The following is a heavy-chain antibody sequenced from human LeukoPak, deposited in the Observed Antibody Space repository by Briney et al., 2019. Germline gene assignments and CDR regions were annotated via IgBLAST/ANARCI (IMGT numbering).Heavy chain of an antibody. D-gene: IGHD6-19*01. J-gene: IGHJ4*02. Sequence: PGGSLRLSCVVSGFSLSDYYMSWVRQAPGKQLEWISYITTSGSSTDYADSVKGRFTISRDNAKNSLYLQMNSLRAEDTALYYCAAGDRNGWYFDYWGQGTLVTVSS. CDR1: GFSLSDYY. CDR2: ITTSGSST. CDR3: AAGDRNGWYFDY. V-gene: IGHV3-11*03.